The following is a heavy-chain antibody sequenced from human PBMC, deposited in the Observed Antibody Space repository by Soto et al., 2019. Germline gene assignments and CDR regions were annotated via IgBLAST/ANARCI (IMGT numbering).Heavy chain of an antibody. CDR1: GASISRYY. Sequence: PSETLSLTCTVSGASISRYYWSWIRQSPGKGLEWIGYLYNTGSTIYNPSLKSRVTISVDTSKNQFSLKLSSVTAADTAVYYCARHRPYYDILTGYAPYYYYYGMDVWGQGTTVTVSS. D-gene: IGHD3-9*01. CDR3: ARHRPYYDILTGYAPYYYYYGMDV. J-gene: IGHJ6*02. CDR2: LYNTGST. V-gene: IGHV4-59*08.